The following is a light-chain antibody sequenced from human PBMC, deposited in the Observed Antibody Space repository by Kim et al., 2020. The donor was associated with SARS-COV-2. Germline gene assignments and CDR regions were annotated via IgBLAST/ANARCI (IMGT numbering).Light chain of an antibody. Sequence: SQGERATHSCRARQSVSSSYLAWSQQKPGQAPRLLSYGATSRATGSPDRFSGSESGTDFTLTISRLEPEGCAVYYCQQYGSSPRTFGQGTKV. V-gene: IGKV3-20*01. CDR1: QSVSSSY. CDR3: QQYGSSPRT. CDR2: GAT. J-gene: IGKJ1*01.